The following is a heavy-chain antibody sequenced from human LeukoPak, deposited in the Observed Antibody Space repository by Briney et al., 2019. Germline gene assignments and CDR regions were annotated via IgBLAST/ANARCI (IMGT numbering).Heavy chain of an antibody. CDR1: GFTFSDYA. Sequence: PGGSLRLSCAASGFTFSDYAMSWVRQAPGKGLEWVSGISGSGTNTYYADSVKGRFTISRDNSKNTLYLQMNTLRAEDTALYYCARGLANAFDIWGQGTMVTVSS. J-gene: IGHJ3*02. CDR3: ARGLANAFDI. V-gene: IGHV3-23*01. D-gene: IGHD6-19*01. CDR2: ISGSGTNT.